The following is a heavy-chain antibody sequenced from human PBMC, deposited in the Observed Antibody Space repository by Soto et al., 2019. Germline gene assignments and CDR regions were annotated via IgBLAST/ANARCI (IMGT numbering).Heavy chain of an antibody. CDR1: GFTFSSYA. V-gene: IGHV3-23*01. CDR2: ISGGGGST. Sequence: GGSLRLSCAASGFTFSSYAMSWVRQAPGKGLEWVSAISGGGGSTYYADSVKGRVTISRDNSKNTLYLQMNSLSAEDTAVYYCAKVSLGATTITDYYYYGMDVWGQGTTVTVSS. J-gene: IGHJ6*02. D-gene: IGHD1-26*01. CDR3: AKVSLGATTITDYYYYGMDV.